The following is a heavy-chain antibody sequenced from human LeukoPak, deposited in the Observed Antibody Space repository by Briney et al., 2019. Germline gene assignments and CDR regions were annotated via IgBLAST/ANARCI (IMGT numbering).Heavy chain of an antibody. D-gene: IGHD1-26*01. J-gene: IGHJ4*02. CDR3: ARVDHSGSYYPIDY. CDR1: GYTFTSYD. CDR2: MNPNSGNT. V-gene: IGHV1-8*01. Sequence: ASVKVSCKASGYTFTSYDINWVRQATGQGLEWMGWMNPNSGNTGYAQKLQGRVTMTRNTSISTAYMELSSLRSEDTAVYYCARVDHSGSYYPIDYWGQGTLVTVSS.